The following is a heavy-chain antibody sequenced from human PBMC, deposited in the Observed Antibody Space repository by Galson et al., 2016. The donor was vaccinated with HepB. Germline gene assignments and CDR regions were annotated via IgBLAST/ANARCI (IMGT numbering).Heavy chain of an antibody. J-gene: IGHJ6*01. D-gene: IGHD1-1*01. CDR1: GHTSTTYG. CDR3: ARGPWNDGRNLYYSGMDV. V-gene: IGHV1-18*01. Sequence: SVKVSCKASGHTSTTYGTSWVRQAPGQGLEWMGWINAHTGNTNYAQKVQGRVTMTIDTSTGTAYMGLRSLRSDDTAVYYCARGPWNDGRNLYYSGMDVWWQGTTVTVSS. CDR2: INAHTGNT.